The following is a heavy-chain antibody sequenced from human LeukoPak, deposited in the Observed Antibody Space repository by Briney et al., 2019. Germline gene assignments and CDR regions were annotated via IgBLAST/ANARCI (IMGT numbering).Heavy chain of an antibody. CDR2: IYYSGST. CDR3: ARLTRSIGRVIY. V-gene: IGHV4-39*01. Sequence: SETLSLTCTVSGGSISGYYWGWIHQPPGKGLEWIGSIYYSGSTYYNPSLKSRVTISVDTSKNQFSLKLSSVTAADTAVYYCARLTRSIGRVIYWGQGTLVTVSS. D-gene: IGHD2/OR15-2a*01. CDR1: GGSISGYY. J-gene: IGHJ4*02.